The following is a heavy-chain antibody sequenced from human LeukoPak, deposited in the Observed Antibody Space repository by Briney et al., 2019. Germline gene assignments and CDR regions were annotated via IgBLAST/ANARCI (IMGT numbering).Heavy chain of an antibody. V-gene: IGHV1-18*01. CDR3: ARVYSTNYYGSGDRPFLFDY. CDR1: GYTFTSYG. CDR2: ISTYYGNT. Sequence: GASVKLSCKASGYTFTSYGISWVRQAPGHGLEWMGWISTYYGNTNYAQKLQDRVTMTTDTSTSTAYMELTSLRSDDTAVYYCARVYSTNYYGSGDRPFLFDYWGQGTVVTVSS. J-gene: IGHJ4*02. D-gene: IGHD3-10*01.